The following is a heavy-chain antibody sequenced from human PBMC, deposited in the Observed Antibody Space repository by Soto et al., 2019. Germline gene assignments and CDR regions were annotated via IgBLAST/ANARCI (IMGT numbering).Heavy chain of an antibody. CDR2: MYYRGST. D-gene: IGHD1-20*01. CDR3: EPTNWNANWFDP. CDR1: GGSISSSSSY. Sequence: SETLSLTCTVSGGSISSSSSYWGWIRQPPGKGLEWVGYMYYRGSTTYNPSLKSRVTISVDKAKNQFSLKLRSVTAADTAVYYCEPTNWNANWFDPWRQVHLVTVSS. V-gene: IGHV4-61*05. J-gene: IGHJ5*02.